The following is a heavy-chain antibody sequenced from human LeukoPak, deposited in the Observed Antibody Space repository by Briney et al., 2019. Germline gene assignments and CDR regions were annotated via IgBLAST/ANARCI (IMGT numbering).Heavy chain of an antibody. J-gene: IGHJ5*02. Sequence: PGGSLRLSCAASGFTFSIYSMNWVRQAPGKGLEWVSSISSSSSYIYYADSVKGRFTISRDNAKNSLYLQMNSLRAEDTALYYCAKDSQVRDFWSGYGRWFDPWGQGTLVTVSS. CDR1: GFTFSIYS. CDR2: ISSSSSYI. V-gene: IGHV3-21*04. D-gene: IGHD3-3*01. CDR3: AKDSQVRDFWSGYGRWFDP.